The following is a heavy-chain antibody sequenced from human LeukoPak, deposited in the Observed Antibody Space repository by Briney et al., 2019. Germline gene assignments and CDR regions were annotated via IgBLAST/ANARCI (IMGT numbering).Heavy chain of an antibody. CDR1: GFTLATNA. V-gene: IGHV3-66*02. J-gene: IGHJ5*02. Sequence: PGGSLRLSCVVSGFTLATNAMNWVRQAPGRGLEWVSTLYSDGSTFYADSVKGRFTISRDNSKNTLNLQMNSLSPEDTAVYYCASVMGPADNCLDPWGQGTLVTVSS. CDR3: ASVMGPADNCLDP. D-gene: IGHD1-26*01. CDR2: LYSDGST.